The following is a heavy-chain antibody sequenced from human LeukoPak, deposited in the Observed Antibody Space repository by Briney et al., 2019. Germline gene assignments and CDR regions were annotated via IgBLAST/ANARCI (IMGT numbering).Heavy chain of an antibody. CDR2: IYYTGNT. J-gene: IGHJ5*02. D-gene: IGHD3-16*01. V-gene: IGHV4-59*01. CDR3: ARVPRGGDRFDP. Sequence: PSETLSLTCTVSGGSISNYYWNWIRQPPGKGLERIGYIYYTGNTNYNPSLKSRVTISVDTSKNQFSLKLSSVTAADTAVYYCARVPRGGDRFDPWAQGTLVTVSS. CDR1: GGSISNYY.